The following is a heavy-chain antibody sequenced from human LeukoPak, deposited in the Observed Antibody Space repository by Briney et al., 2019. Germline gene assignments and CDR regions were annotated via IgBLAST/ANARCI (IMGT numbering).Heavy chain of an antibody. CDR2: SNPNSGGT. V-gene: IGHV1-2*02. D-gene: IGHD3-10*01. CDR1: GYTFTGYY. Sequence: EASVKVSCKASGYTFTGYYMHWVRQAPGQGLEWMGWSNPNSGGTNYAQKFQGRVTMTRDTSISTAYMELSRLRSDDTAVYYCARPVSGSYARRDAFDIWGQGTMVTVSS. CDR3: ARPVSGSYARRDAFDI. J-gene: IGHJ3*02.